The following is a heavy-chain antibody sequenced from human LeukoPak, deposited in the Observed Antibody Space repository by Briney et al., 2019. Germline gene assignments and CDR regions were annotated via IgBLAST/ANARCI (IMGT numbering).Heavy chain of an antibody. CDR1: GFTFSSYG. CDR2: IRYDGSYK. CDR3: AKDATHDRYTAMPSYYMDV. D-gene: IGHD5-18*01. V-gene: IGHV3-30*02. Sequence: PGGSLRLSCAASGFTFSSYGMDWVRQAPGKGLEWVAFIRYDGSYKYYADSVKGRFTISRDNSKNSLYLQMNSLRAEDTALYYCAKDATHDRYTAMPSYYMDVWGKGTTVTVSS. J-gene: IGHJ6*03.